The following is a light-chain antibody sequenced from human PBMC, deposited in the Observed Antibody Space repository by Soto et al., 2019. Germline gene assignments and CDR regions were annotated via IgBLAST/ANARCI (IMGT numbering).Light chain of an antibody. CDR1: QIIRMY. Sequence: DIQMTQSPSSLSASVGDRVTITCRASQIIRMYLNWYQQKAGEAPNLLIYGASSLQRVVPSRFSGSGSGTDFTLTISSLQAEDYATYYCQQSYSTPLTFGGGTKVEIK. V-gene: IGKV1-39*01. CDR3: QQSYSTPLT. CDR2: GAS. J-gene: IGKJ4*01.